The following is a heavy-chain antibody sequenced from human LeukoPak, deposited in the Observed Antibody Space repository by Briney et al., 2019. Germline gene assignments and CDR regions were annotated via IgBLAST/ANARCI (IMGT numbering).Heavy chain of an antibody. V-gene: IGHV3-21*01. D-gene: IGHD1-26*01. CDR1: GFTFSSYS. CDR3: ARDEWELRSHTDFDY. CDR2: ISSSSYI. J-gene: IGHJ4*02. Sequence: GGSLRLSCAAPGFTFSSYSMNWVRQAPGKGLEWVSSISSSSYIYYADSVKGRFTISRDNAKNSLYLQMNSLRAEDTAVYYCARDEWELRSHTDFDYWGQGTLVTVSS.